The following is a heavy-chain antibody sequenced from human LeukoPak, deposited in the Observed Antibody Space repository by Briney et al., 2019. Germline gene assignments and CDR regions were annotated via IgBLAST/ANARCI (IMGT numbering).Heavy chain of an antibody. V-gene: IGHV4-59*01. Sequence: KPSETLSLTCTVSGGSISSYYWSWIRQPPGQGLEWIGYIHYSGSTNYNPSLKSRLTISLDTFKNQFSLKLTSVTAADTAVYYCARVGGGTAVASFGFDYWGQGTLVTVSS. J-gene: IGHJ4*02. CDR1: GGSISSYY. D-gene: IGHD6-19*01. CDR3: ARVGGGTAVASFGFDY. CDR2: IHYSGST.